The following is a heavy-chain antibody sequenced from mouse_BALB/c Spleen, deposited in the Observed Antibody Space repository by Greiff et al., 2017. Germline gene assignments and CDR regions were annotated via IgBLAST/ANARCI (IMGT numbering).Heavy chain of an antibody. CDR3: ARGGYADWYFDV. CDR2: INYSGST. V-gene: IGHV3-8*02. CDR1: GDSITSGY. D-gene: IGHD2-2*01. Sequence: EVQVVESGPSLVKPSQTLSLTCSVTGDSITSGYWNWIRKFPGNKLEYMGYINYSGSTYYNPSLKSRISITRDTSKNQYYLQLNAVTTEGTATYYCARGGYADWYFDVWGAGTTVTVSS. J-gene: IGHJ1*01.